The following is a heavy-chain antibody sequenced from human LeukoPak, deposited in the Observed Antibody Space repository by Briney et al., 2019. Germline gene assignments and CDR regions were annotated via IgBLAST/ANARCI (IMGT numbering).Heavy chain of an antibody. CDR2: IYYSGST. CDR1: GGSISSYY. J-gene: IGHJ4*02. V-gene: IGHV4-59*01. D-gene: IGHD4-23*01. CDR3: ARDASTVANPHFDY. Sequence: SETLSLTCTVSGGSISSYYWSWIRQPPGKGLEWIGYIYYSGSTNYNPSLKSRVTISVDTSKNQFSLKLSSVTAADTAVYYCARDASTVANPHFDYWGQGTLVTVSS.